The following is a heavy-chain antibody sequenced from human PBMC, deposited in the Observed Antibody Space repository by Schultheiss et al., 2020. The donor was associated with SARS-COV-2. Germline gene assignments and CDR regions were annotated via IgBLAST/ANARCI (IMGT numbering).Heavy chain of an antibody. D-gene: IGHD2-21*02. J-gene: IGHJ6*02. V-gene: IGHV4-39*07. CDR2: IYYSGST. CDR1: GGSISSSSYY. Sequence: SETLSLTCTVSGGSISSSSYYWGWIRQPPGKGLEWIGYIYYSGSTYYNPSLKSRVTISVDTSKNQFSLKLSSVTTADTAVYYCARGSCGGDCYGVPYYYYGMDVWGQGTTVTVSS. CDR3: ARGSCGGDCYGVPYYYYGMDV.